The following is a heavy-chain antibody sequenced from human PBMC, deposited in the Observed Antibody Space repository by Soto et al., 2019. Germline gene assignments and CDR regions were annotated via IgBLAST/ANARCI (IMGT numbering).Heavy chain of an antibody. V-gene: IGHV1-69*04. CDR1: GGTFSSYT. Sequence: ASGQFSCKASGGTFSSYTMSWVRQAPGQGLEWMGRIIPILGIANYAQKFQGRVTITADKSTSTAYMELSSLRSEDTAVYYCARESLKQLVLYYYYYMDVWGKGTTVTVSS. CDR3: ARESLKQLVLYYYYYMDV. CDR2: IIPILGIA. J-gene: IGHJ6*03. D-gene: IGHD6-6*01.